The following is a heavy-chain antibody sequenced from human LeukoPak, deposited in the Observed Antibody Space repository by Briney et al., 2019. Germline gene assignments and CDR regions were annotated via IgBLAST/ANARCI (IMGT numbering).Heavy chain of an antibody. V-gene: IGHV4-34*01. D-gene: IGHD5-18*01. J-gene: IGHJ4*02. CDR3: ARVSGGYSYGTPFDY. CDR1: GGSFSGYY. Sequence: SETLSLTCAVYGGSFSGYYWSWIRQPPGKGLEWIGETNHSGSTNYNPSLKSRVTISVDTSKNQFSLKLSSVTAADTAVYYCARVSGGYSYGTPFDYWGQGTLVTVSS. CDR2: TNHSGST.